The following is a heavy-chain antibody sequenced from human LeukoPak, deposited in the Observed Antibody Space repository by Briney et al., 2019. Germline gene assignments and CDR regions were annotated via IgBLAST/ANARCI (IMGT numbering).Heavy chain of an antibody. CDR2: MNPNSGNT. Sequence: GASVKVSCKTSGDTFTSYDINWVRHATGQGLEWMGWMNPNSGNTGYAQKFQGRVTMTRNTSKRTAYMELSSLRSEDTAVYYCAVYSSSSPWLMDVWGQGTTVTVSS. V-gene: IGHV1-8*01. J-gene: IGHJ6*02. D-gene: IGHD6-6*01. CDR3: AVYSSSSPWLMDV. CDR1: GDTFTSYD.